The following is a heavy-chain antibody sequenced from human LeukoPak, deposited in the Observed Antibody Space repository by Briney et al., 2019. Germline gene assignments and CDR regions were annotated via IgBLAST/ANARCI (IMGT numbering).Heavy chain of an antibody. CDR1: GFTFSNYW. Sequence: PGGSLRLSCVVSGFTFSNYWMNWVRQAPGKGLEWVANIKHDGSEKYYVDSVKGRFSISRDNAKKSLYLQMNSLRAEDTAVYYCARALSHCLAYWGQGTLVTVSS. J-gene: IGHJ4*02. CDR2: IKHDGSEK. V-gene: IGHV3-7*01. CDR3: ARALSHCLAY. D-gene: IGHD3-16*01.